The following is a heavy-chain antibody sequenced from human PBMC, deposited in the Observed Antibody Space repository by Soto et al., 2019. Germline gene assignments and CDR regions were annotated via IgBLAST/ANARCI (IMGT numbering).Heavy chain of an antibody. D-gene: IGHD3-16*01. CDR1: GFTFRSYV. J-gene: IGHJ1*01. CDR2: TSYDGSNK. V-gene: IGHV3-30*19. CDR3: ARWGTTGGLDV. Sequence: QVQLVESGGGVVQPGTSLRVSCVGSGFTFRSYVIHWVRQAPGKGLEWVALTSYDGSNKYYGDSVRGRFTISRENSRNTVDLKMDSLRLEDTAFYYCARWGTTGGLDVWGQGTLVSVSS.